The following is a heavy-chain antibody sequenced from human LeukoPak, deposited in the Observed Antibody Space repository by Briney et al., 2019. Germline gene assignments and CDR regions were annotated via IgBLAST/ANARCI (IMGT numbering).Heavy chain of an antibody. J-gene: IGHJ4*02. V-gene: IGHV3-23*03. D-gene: IGHD1-26*01. Sequence: GGSLRLSCGASGFTFSDFAMSWVRLARGKGLEWVSSIEKDASRAYYADSVRGRFTVSRDNSKNTLYLQMSSLRVEDTALYYCAKQEGALIQNWCFDHWGLGTLVTVSS. CDR1: GFTFSDFA. CDR3: AKQEGALIQNWCFDH. CDR2: IEKDASRA.